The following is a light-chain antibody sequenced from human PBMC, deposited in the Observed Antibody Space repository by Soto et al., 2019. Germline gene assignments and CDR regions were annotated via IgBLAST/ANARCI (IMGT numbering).Light chain of an antibody. CDR1: QTVSNNY. CDR2: AAS. V-gene: IGKV3-20*01. J-gene: IGKJ1*01. CDR3: QQYDTSPRT. Sequence: ETVLTQSPGSLSLSLGDRATLSCRASQTVSNNYLAWYQQKPGQAPRILIYAASTRATGIPDRFSGSGSGTDFSLTISRLEPEDFAVYYCQQYDTSPRTFGQGTKVDIK.